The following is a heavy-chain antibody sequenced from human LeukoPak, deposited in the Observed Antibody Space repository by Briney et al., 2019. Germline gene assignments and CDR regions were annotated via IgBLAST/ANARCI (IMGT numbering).Heavy chain of an antibody. CDR3: ARDRSSTLDY. Sequence: GASVKVSCKASGYTFTSYGISWVRQAPGQGLEWMGWISAYNGNTHYAQKFQGRVTMTRDMSTSTVYMELSSLRSEDTAVYYCARDRSSTLDYWGQGTLVTVSS. J-gene: IGHJ4*02. D-gene: IGHD6-13*01. CDR2: ISAYNGNT. V-gene: IGHV1-18*01. CDR1: GYTFTSYG.